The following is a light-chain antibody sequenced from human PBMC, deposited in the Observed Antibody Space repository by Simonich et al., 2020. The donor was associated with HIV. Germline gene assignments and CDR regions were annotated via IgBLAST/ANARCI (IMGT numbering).Light chain of an antibody. J-gene: IGKJ5*01. CDR2: DAS. V-gene: IGKV1-33*01. CDR3: QQYDNVPIT. CDR1: QDINNY. Sequence: DIQMTQSPSSLSASVGNRVTITCQASQDINNYLNCYLQKPGKAPKLLIYDASNLETGVPSRFSGSGSGTDFTFTISSLQPEDIATYYCQQYDNVPITFGQGTRLEI.